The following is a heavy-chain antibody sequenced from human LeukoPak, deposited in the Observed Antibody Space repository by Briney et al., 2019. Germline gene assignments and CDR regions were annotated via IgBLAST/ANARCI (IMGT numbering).Heavy chain of an antibody. J-gene: IGHJ4*02. CDR3: AKASVEGGLVVITNYFDY. Sequence: KAGGSLRLSCAASGFTFSSYSMNWVRQAPGKGLEWVSSISSSSSYIYYADSVKGRFTISRDNAKNSLYLQMNSLRAEDTAIYYCAKASVEGGLVVITNYFDYWGQGTLVTVSS. V-gene: IGHV3-21*04. CDR2: ISSSSSYI. CDR1: GFTFSSYS. D-gene: IGHD3-22*01.